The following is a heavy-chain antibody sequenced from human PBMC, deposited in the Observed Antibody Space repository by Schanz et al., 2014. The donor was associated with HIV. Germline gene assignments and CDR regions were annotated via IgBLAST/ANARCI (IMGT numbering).Heavy chain of an antibody. Sequence: EEQLLESGGGLVQPGGSLRLSCAASGFMFSTYSMHWVRQAPGKGLEWISSISSSSNTKNYADSVKGRFTISRDNAKNALYLQMKGLRDEDTAVYYCARDCLGGCPADYWGQGTLVTVSS. CDR1: GFMFSTYS. D-gene: IGHD2-15*01. J-gene: IGHJ4*02. V-gene: IGHV3-48*02. CDR2: ISSSSNTK. CDR3: ARDCLGGCPADY.